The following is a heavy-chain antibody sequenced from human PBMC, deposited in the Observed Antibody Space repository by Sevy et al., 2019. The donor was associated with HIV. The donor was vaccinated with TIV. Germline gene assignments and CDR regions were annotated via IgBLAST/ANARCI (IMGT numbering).Heavy chain of an antibody. CDR1: GDTIVSSGHY. CDR2: VYYNGHM. CDR3: AREAGSYDYDYDMYV. J-gene: IGHJ6*02. Sequence: SETLSLTCTISGDTIVSSGHYWGWIRQTPGKGLEWIGSVYYNGHMYSNPSLKGRLTISIDTSKNQFSLNVNSVTAADTGIYFCAREAGSYDYDYDMYVWGQGTTVTVSS. V-gene: IGHV4-39*02. D-gene: IGHD2-15*01.